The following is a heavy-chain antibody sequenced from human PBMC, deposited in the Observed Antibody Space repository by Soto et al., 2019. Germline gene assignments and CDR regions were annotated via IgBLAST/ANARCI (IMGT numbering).Heavy chain of an antibody. CDR3: ARDLQYSRLFYGMYV. CDR1: GGSISSGGYY. D-gene: IGHD6-13*01. CDR2: IYYSVST. Sequence: QVQLQESGPGLVKTSQTLSLTCTVSGGSISSGGYYWSWIRQHPGKSLEWLGYIYYSVSTYYNPSLKSRATITVDTSKNQFTMKLSSVTAADTAVYYCARDLQYSRLFYGMYVWGQGTTVTVSS. J-gene: IGHJ6*02. V-gene: IGHV4-31*03.